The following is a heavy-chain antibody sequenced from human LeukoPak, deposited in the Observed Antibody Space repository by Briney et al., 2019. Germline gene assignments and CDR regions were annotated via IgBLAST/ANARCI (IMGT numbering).Heavy chain of an antibody. CDR1: GFTLSSYA. Sequence: GGSLRLSCAASGFTLSSYAMSWVRQAPGKGLEWVSAISGSGGSTYYADSVKGRFTISRDNSKNTLYLQMNSLRAEDTAVYYCAKRVRGVISSDYWGQGTLVTVSS. CDR2: ISGSGGST. V-gene: IGHV3-23*01. J-gene: IGHJ4*02. D-gene: IGHD3-10*01. CDR3: AKRVRGVISSDY.